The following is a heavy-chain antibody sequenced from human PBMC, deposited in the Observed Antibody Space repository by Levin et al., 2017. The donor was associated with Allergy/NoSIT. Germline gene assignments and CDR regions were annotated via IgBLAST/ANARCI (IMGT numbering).Heavy chain of an antibody. CDR2: IYYSGST. V-gene: IGHV4-59*01. Sequence: SQTLSLTCTVSGGSISSYYWSWIRQPPGKGLEWIGYIYYSGSTNYNPSLKSRVTISVDTSKNQFSLKLSSVTAADTAVYYCARENFRYGSGYYYMDVWGKGTTVTVSS. J-gene: IGHJ6*03. CDR1: GGSISSYY. CDR3: ARENFRYGSGYYYMDV. D-gene: IGHD3-10*01.